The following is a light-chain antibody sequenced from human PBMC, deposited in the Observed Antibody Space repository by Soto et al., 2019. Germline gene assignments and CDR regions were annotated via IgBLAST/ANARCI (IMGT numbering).Light chain of an antibody. CDR1: SSDVGSYNL. CDR3: CSYAGITTYYV. V-gene: IGLV2-23*01. Sequence: QSALTQPASVSGSPGQSITISCTGTSSDVGSYNLVSWYQQHPGEAPKLMIYGGTKRPSGVSNRFSGSKSGNTASLTISGLQAEDEADYYCCSYAGITTYYVFGTGTKLTDL. J-gene: IGLJ1*01. CDR2: GGT.